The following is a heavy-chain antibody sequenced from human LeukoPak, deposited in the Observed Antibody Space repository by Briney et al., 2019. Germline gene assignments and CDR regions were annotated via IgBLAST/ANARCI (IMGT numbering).Heavy chain of an antibody. J-gene: IGHJ6*02. Sequence: GGSLRLSCAASGFTFSNYCMTWVRQAPGKGLEGVANIKQDGREKYYVDSVKGRFTISRDNAKNSLYLQMNSLRAEDTAVYYCARSETTYYYDSSVYFYYYYGMDVWGQGTTVTVSS. CDR2: IKQDGREK. V-gene: IGHV3-7*01. CDR1: GFTFSNYC. CDR3: ARSETTYYYDSSVYFYYYYGMDV. D-gene: IGHD3-22*01.